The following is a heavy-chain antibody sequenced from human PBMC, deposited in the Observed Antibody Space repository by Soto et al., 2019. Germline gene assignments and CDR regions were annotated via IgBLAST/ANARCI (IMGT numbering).Heavy chain of an antibody. J-gene: IGHJ4*02. CDR1: GGSISSYY. CDR3: ARRPLPYYYDSSVGPYFDY. V-gene: IGHV4-59*12. Sequence: SDTLSLTCTVSGGSISSYYWIWIRQPPGKGLEWIGYIYHSGSTYYNPSLKSRVTISVDRSKNQFSLKLSSVTAADTAVYYCARRPLPYYYDSSVGPYFDYWGQGTLVTVSS. CDR2: IYHSGST. D-gene: IGHD3-22*01.